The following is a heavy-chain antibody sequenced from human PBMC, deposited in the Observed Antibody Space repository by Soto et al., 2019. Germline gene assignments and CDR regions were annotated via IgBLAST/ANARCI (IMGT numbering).Heavy chain of an antibody. J-gene: IGHJ4*02. V-gene: IGHV1-69*01. D-gene: IGHD1-26*01. CDR2: IIPIFNTG. CDR3: ARVEVGATYFAY. Sequence: QVQLVQSGAEVKKPGSSVKVSCKASGGSFSSYGISWVRQAPGQGLEWVGGIIPIFNTGNHAQKFQGRVTITADESTSTAYMELSSLRSEDTAVYYCARVEVGATYFAYWGQGTLVTVSS. CDR1: GGSFSSYG.